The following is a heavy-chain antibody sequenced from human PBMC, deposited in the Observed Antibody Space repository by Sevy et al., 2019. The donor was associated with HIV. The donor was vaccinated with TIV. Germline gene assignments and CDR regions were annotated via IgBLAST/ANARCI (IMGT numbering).Heavy chain of an antibody. V-gene: IGHV3-72*01. D-gene: IGHD2-21*01. CDR3: ARTSNGNSGDSFDY. J-gene: IGHJ4*02. CDR2: IRKKGNSYST. Sequence: GGSLRLSCAASGFTFSDHYMDWVRQAPGKGLEWVGRIRKKGNSYSTEYAASVKGRFTISRDDSRNSLSLQMNSLKTEDTAVYYCARTSNGNSGDSFDYWGQGTLVTVSS. CDR1: GFTFSDHY.